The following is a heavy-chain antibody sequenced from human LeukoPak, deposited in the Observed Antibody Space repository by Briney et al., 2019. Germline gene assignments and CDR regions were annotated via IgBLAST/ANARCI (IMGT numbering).Heavy chain of an antibody. J-gene: IGHJ2*01. CDR1: GGSFSGYY. V-gene: IGHV4-34*01. D-gene: IGHD3-10*01. CDR2: INHSGST. Sequence: SETLSLTCAVYGGSFSGYYWSWIRQPPGKGLEWIGEINHSGSTNYNPSLKSRVTISVDTSKNQFSLKLSSVTAADTAVYYCASILLWFGELSGYFDLWGRGTLVTVSS. CDR3: ASILLWFGELSGYFDL.